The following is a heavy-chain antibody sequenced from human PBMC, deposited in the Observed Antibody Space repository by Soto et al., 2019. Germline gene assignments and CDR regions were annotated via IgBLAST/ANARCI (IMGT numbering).Heavy chain of an antibody. D-gene: IGHD1-7*01. CDR1: GFTFSSYG. J-gene: IGHJ3*02. Sequence: PGGSLRLSCAASGFTFSSYGMHWVRQAPGKGLEWVAVISYDGSNKYYADSVKGRFTISRDNSKNTLYLQMNSLGAEDTAVYYCEKAGPTGTTMPFDIWGQGTMVTVSS. CDR2: ISYDGSNK. CDR3: EKAGPTGTTMPFDI. V-gene: IGHV3-30*18.